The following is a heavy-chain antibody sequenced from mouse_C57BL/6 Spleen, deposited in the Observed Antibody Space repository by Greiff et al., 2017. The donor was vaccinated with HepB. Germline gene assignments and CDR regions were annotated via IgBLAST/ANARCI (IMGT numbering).Heavy chain of an antibody. J-gene: IGHJ1*03. CDR2: INPNNGGT. CDR3: ARRSIDYGWYFDV. Sequence: VQLQQSGPELVKPGASVKISCKASGYTFTDYYMNWVKQSHGKSLEWIGDINPNNGGTSYNQKFKGKATLTVDKSSSTAYIELRSLTSEDSAVYYCARRSIDYGWYFDVWGTGTTVTVSS. D-gene: IGHD2-4*01. CDR1: GYTFTDYY. V-gene: IGHV1-26*01.